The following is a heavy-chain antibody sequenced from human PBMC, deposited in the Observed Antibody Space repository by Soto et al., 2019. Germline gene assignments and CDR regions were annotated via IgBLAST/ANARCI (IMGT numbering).Heavy chain of an antibody. J-gene: IGHJ3*02. CDR3: AAHYDSTHGAFDI. CDR1: GFTFSSYS. D-gene: IGHD3-22*01. Sequence: GGSLRLSCAASGFTFSSYSMNWVRQAPGKGLEWASSISSSSSYIYYADSVKGRFTISRDNAKNSLYLQMNSLRAEDTAVYYCAAHYDSTHGAFDIWGQGTMVTVSS. V-gene: IGHV3-21*01. CDR2: ISSSSSYI.